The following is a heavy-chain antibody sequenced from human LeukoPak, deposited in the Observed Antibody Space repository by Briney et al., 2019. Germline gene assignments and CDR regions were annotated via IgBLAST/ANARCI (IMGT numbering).Heavy chain of an antibody. CDR3: ARDYSSSSRAFDI. CDR2: IDWNGGST. CDR1: GFTFDNYG. J-gene: IGHJ3*02. V-gene: IGHV3-20*04. D-gene: IGHD6-6*01. Sequence: GGSLRLSCAASGFTFDNYGMTWVRQVPGRGLEWVSGIDWNGGSTGYADSVRGRFTISRDNDKNSLFLQMNSLRAEDTALYYCARDYSSSSRAFDIWGQGTMVTVSS.